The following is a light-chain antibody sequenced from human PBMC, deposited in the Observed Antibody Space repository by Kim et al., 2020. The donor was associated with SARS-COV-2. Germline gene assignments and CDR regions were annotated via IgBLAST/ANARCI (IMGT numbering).Light chain of an antibody. CDR2: SND. Sequence: GHRVTITWSGSRANIGSNAVNWYQQLPGTAPKLLIYSNDHRPSGVPGRFSGSKSGTSASLAISGLQSEDEADYYCAAWDDSLNGVIFGGGTQLTVL. J-gene: IGLJ2*01. CDR3: AAWDDSLNGVI. CDR1: RANIGSNA. V-gene: IGLV1-44*01.